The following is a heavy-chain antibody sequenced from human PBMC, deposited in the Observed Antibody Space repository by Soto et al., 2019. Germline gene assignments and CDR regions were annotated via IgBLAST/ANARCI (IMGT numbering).Heavy chain of an antibody. CDR3: AADPGGSYYPYYYYGMDV. D-gene: IGHD1-26*01. Sequence: SVKVSCKASGFTLSSSAVQWVRQARGQRLEWIGWIVVGSGNTTYAQKFQERVTITRDMSTSTAYMELSSLRSEDTAVYYCAADPGGSYYPYYYYGMDVWGQGTTVTVSS. CDR2: IVVGSGNT. CDR1: GFTLSSSA. J-gene: IGHJ6*02. V-gene: IGHV1-58*01.